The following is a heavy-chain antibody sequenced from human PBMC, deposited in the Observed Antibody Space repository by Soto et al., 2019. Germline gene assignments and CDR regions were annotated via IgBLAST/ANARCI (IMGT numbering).Heavy chain of an antibody. CDR3: ARDKHSSGFYALDY. V-gene: IGHV4-59*01. Sequence: SETLSLTCTVSGGSTSSYYWSWIRQPPGKGLEWIGYIYYSGSTNYNPSLKSRVTISLDTSKNQFSVKLSSVTAADTAVYYCARDKHSSGFYALDYWGQGTLVTVSS. J-gene: IGHJ4*02. D-gene: IGHD3-22*01. CDR1: GGSTSSYY. CDR2: IYYSGST.